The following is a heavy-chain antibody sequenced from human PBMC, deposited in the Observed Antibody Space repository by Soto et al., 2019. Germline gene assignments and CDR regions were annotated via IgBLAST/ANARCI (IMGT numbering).Heavy chain of an antibody. J-gene: IGHJ3*01. V-gene: IGHV3-9*01. Sequence: QLVESGGGVVQPGRSLRLSCAASGFTFDDYAMHWVRQAPGKGLEWVSGISWGGDNKAYADSVKGRFITSRDNFKNSLYLQMNSLRFEDTALYHCVKVSYSSITTLGSGFDVWGQGTMVTVS. CDR1: GFTFDDYA. D-gene: IGHD4-4*01. CDR3: VKVSYSSITTLGSGFDV. CDR2: ISWGGDNK.